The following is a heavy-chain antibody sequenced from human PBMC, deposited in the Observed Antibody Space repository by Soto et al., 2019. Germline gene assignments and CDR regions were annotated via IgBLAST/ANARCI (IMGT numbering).Heavy chain of an antibody. D-gene: IGHD3-3*01. V-gene: IGHV3-23*01. Sequence: GGSLRLSCAASGLSFSKHAMGWVRQAPGRGLEWVSLISGNGDTTYYADSVKGRFTNSRDNSMNTLHLQMNSLRADDTALYYCSKDRTEGITIFGVVVYYFDDWGQGTLVTVSS. J-gene: IGHJ4*02. CDR3: SKDRTEGITIFGVVVYYFDD. CDR1: GLSFSKHA. CDR2: ISGNGDTT.